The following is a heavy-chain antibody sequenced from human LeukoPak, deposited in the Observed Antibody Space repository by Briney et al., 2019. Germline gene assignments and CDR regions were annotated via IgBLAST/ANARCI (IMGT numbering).Heavy chain of an antibody. V-gene: IGHV4-39*07. Sequence: SETLSLTCTVSSGSISSTSYYWGWIRQPPGKGLEWIGSIYYSGSTYYNPSLKSRVTIFVDTSNNQFSLKLTSVTAADTAVYYCARVTRTYYYDSSGYFDYWGQGTLVTVSS. CDR1: SGSISSTSYY. J-gene: IGHJ4*02. CDR3: ARVTRTYYYDSSGYFDY. CDR2: IYYSGST. D-gene: IGHD3-22*01.